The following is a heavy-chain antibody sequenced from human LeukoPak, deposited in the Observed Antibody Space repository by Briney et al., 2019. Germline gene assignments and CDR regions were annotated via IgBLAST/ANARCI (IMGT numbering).Heavy chain of an antibody. V-gene: IGHV3-21*01. CDR1: GFTFSSYS. CDR3: ATSSPSDY. Sequence: PGGSLRLSCAASGFTFSSYSMNWVRQAPGRGLEWVSSISSSTSYIYYADSVKGRFTISRDNAKTSLYLQINSLSAEDTALYYCATSSPSDYWGQGTLVTVSS. J-gene: IGHJ4*02. CDR2: ISSSTSYI.